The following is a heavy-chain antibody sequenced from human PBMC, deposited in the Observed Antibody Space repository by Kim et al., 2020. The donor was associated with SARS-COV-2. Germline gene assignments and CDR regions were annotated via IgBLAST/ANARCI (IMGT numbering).Heavy chain of an antibody. D-gene: IGHD1-1*01. CDR3: ARDRLTTNKNAFDI. CDR2: INHSGST. J-gene: IGHJ3*02. V-gene: IGHV4-34*01. Sequence: SETLSLTCAVYGGSFSGYYWSWIRQPPGKGLEWIGEINHSGSTNYNPSLKSRVTISVDTSKNQFSLKLSSVTAADTAVYYCARDRLTTNKNAFDIWGQGTMVTVSS. CDR1: GGSFSGYY.